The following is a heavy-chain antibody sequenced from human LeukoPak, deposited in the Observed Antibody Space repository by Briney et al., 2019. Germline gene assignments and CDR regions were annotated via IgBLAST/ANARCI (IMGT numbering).Heavy chain of an antibody. D-gene: IGHD6-19*01. CDR3: ARVLFSSDWYTNFDY. CDR1: GGSFNGYY. J-gene: IGHJ4*02. V-gene: IGHV4-34*01. CDR2: VSHSGST. Sequence: PSETLSLTCAAYGGSFNGYYWSWIRQPPGKGLEWIGEVSHSGSTNYNPSLKSRVTISVDTSKNQFSLNLSSVTAADTAVYYCARVLFSSDWYTNFDYWGQGTLVTVSS.